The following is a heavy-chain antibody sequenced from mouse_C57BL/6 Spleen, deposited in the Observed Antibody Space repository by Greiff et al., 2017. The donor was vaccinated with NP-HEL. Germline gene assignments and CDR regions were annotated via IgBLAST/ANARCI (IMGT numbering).Heavy chain of an antibody. CDR2: IYPGDGDT. CDR3: ARPHWAYYFDD. V-gene: IGHV1-82*01. CDR1: GYAFSSSW. Sequence: QVQLQQSGPELVKPGASVKISCKASGYAFSSSWMNWVKQRPGKGLEWIGRIYPGDGDTNYNGKFKGKATLTADKSSSTAYMQLSSLTSEDSAVYFCARPHWAYYFDDWGQGTTLTVAS. J-gene: IGHJ2*01. D-gene: IGHD4-1*01.